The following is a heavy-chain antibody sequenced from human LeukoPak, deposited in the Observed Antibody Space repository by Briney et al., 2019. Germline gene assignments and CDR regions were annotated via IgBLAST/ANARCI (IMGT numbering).Heavy chain of an antibody. CDR3: AGSGSYPHTHDAFDI. CDR1: GGTFSSYA. J-gene: IGHJ3*02. V-gene: IGHV1-69*13. CDR2: IIPIFGTA. Sequence: SVKVSCKASGGTFSSYAISWVRQAPGQGLEWMGGIIPIFGTANYAQKFQGRVTITADESTSTAYMELSSLRSEDTAVYYCAGSGSYPHTHDAFDIWGQGTMVTVSS. D-gene: IGHD1-26*01.